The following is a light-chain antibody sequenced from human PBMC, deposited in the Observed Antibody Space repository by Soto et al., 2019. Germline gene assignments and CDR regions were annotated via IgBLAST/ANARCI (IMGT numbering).Light chain of an antibody. CDR2: GVT. V-gene: IGLV2-14*01. J-gene: IGLJ1*01. Sequence: QSALTQPASVSGSPGQSITISCTGTSSDVGDFNYVSWYQQHPGKAPKLMIYGVTNRPSGVSNRFSGSKSGNTASLTISGLQAEDEADYYCSSYTLSSALALFGAGTKLTVL. CDR1: SSDVGDFNY. CDR3: SSYTLSSALAL.